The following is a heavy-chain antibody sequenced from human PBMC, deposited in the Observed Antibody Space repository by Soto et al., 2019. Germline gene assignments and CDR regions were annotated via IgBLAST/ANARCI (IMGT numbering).Heavy chain of an antibody. CDR1: GFTFSKYT. CDR3: AIDLAGWGTSSRGGVDP. CDR2: VSDSGAVT. J-gene: IGHJ5*02. Sequence: EVQLLESGGGLVQPGGSLRLSCAASGFTFSKYTMNWVRQAPGKGLEWVSGVSDSGAVTYYADSGKGRFTISRDNSKSMLFLHMNGLRSDDTAVYFGAIDLAGWGTSSRGGVDPWGQGTVVTVSS. D-gene: IGHD2-2*01. V-gene: IGHV3-23*01.